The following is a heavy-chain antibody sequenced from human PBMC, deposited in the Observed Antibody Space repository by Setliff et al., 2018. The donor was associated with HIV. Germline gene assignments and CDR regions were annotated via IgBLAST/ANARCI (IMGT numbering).Heavy chain of an antibody. V-gene: IGHV4-59*01. Sequence: SETLSLTCTVSGASIRNYYWSWIRQPPGKGLEWIGYIYYSGSTNYNPSLKSRVTISVDTSKNQFSLKLSSVTAADTAVYYCAREGYFDWLSYYYYYGMDVWGQGTTVTVSS. CDR3: AREGYFDWLSYYYYYGMDV. J-gene: IGHJ6*02. D-gene: IGHD3-9*01. CDR1: GASIRNYY. CDR2: IYYSGST.